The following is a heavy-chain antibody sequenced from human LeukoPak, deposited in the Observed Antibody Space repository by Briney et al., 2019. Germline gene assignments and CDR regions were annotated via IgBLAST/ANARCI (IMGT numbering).Heavy chain of an antibody. Sequence: PGGSLRLSCAASGLTFSSYAMSWVRQAPGKGLEWVSAISGSGGSTYYADSVKGRFTISRDNSKNTLYLQMNSLRAEDTAVYYCANPDSSGSGSDYWGQGTLVTVSS. CDR1: GLTFSSYA. D-gene: IGHD3-22*01. J-gene: IGHJ4*02. CDR2: ISGSGGST. V-gene: IGHV3-23*01. CDR3: ANPDSSGSGSDY.